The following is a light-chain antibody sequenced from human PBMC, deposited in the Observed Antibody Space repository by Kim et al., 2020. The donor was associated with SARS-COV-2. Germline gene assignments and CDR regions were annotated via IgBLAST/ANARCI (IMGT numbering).Light chain of an antibody. CDR1: QSVSSN. J-gene: IGKJ1*01. CDR2: GAS. Sequence: SRSPGERAPLPCRASQSVSSNLACYQQKPGQAPRLLINGASTRATGIPARFSGSGSGTEFTLTISSLQSGDFGIYFCQQYNDWRTFGQGTKVDIK. V-gene: IGKV3-15*01. CDR3: QQYNDWRT.